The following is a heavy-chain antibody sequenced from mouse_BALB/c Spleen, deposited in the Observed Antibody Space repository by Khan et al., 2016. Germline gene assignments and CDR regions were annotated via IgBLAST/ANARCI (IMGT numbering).Heavy chain of an antibody. CDR1: GYTFSSYW. Sequence: QVQLKESGAELMKPGASVKISCKATGYTFSSYWIEWVKQRPGHGLEWIGEILPGRDSSNYNEKFMGKATFTAVTSSNTAYMQLSSLTSEDSAVYYCARGSIYDGYYYDMDDWGQGTTVTVSS. J-gene: IGHJ4*01. V-gene: IGHV1-9*01. D-gene: IGHD2-3*01. CDR3: ARGSIYDGYYYDMDD. CDR2: ILPGRDSS.